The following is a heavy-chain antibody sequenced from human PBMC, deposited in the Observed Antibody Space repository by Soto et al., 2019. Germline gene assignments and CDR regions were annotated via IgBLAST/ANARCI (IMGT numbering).Heavy chain of an antibody. CDR1: GFTFSSYA. CDR2: ISGSGGST. J-gene: IGHJ4*02. CDR3: AKGKRGVLVLFRLWNTAFNY. D-gene: IGHD5-18*01. Sequence: PGGSLRLSCAASGFTFSSYAMSWVRQAPGKGLEWVSAISGSGGSTYYADSVKGRFTISRDNSKNTLYLQMNSLRAEDTAVYYCAKGKRGVLVLFRLWNTAFNYWGQGTLVTVSS. V-gene: IGHV3-23*01.